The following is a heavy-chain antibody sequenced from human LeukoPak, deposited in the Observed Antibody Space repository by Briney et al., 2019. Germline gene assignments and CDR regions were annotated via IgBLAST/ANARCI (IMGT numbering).Heavy chain of an antibody. D-gene: IGHD3-3*01. J-gene: IGHJ4*02. Sequence: SSETLSLTCTVSGGSISSYYWSWVRQPPGKGLEWIGYIYYSGSTNYNPSLKSRVTISVDTSKNQFSLKLSSVTAADTAVYYCARDFYDFWSGYYSVSFDYWGQGTLVTVSS. V-gene: IGHV4-59*01. CDR3: ARDFYDFWSGYYSVSFDY. CDR2: IYYSGST. CDR1: GGSISSYY.